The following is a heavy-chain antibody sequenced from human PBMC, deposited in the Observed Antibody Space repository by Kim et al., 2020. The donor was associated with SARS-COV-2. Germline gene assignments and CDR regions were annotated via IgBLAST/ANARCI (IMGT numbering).Heavy chain of an antibody. CDR3: AKDLGSLQDFWSGYYREVSADAFDN. J-gene: IGHJ3*02. CDR2: ISGSGGST. V-gene: IGHV3-23*01. Sequence: SYAMSWVRQAPGKGLEWVSAISGSGGSTYYADSVKGRFTISRDNSKNTLYLQMNSLRAEDAAVYYCAKDLGSLQDFWSGYYREVSADAFDNW. CDR1: SYA. D-gene: IGHD3-3*01.